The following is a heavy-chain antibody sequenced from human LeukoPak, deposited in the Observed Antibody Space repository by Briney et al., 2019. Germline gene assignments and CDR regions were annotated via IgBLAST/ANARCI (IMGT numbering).Heavy chain of an antibody. Sequence: GASVKVSFTASGYTSASSGISWVRHAPGQGLEWMGWISVYSGETDSAQNVKGRVTMTTDTSTTTASLELRGLTSDDTAVYYCARGISGWYWRDPWGQGTLVIVSA. D-gene: IGHD6-19*01. CDR1: GYTSASSG. CDR3: ARGISGWYWRDP. CDR2: ISVYSGET. J-gene: IGHJ5*02. V-gene: IGHV1-18*01.